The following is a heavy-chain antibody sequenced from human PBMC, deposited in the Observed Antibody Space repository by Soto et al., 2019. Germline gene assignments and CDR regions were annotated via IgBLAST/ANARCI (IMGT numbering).Heavy chain of an antibody. Sequence: GESLKISWKGSGYSFTSYWIGWGRQVPGKGLEWMGTIYPGGSDTRYSPSFQGQVSISADKSISTAYLQWSSLKTSDAATYYCSRHDRSGWYYFDYWGQGTLVTVSS. CDR1: GYSFTSYW. CDR3: SRHDRSGWYYFDY. CDR2: IYPGGSDT. V-gene: IGHV5-51*01. D-gene: IGHD6-19*01. J-gene: IGHJ4*02.